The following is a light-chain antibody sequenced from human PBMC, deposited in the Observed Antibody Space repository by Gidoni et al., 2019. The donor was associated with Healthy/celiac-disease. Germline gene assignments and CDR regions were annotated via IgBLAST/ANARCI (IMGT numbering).Light chain of an antibody. Sequence: QSALTQPASVSGSPGQSITISCTGTSSDVGGYNYVYWYQQPPGKAPKLMIYDVSNRPSGVSNRFSGSKSGNTASLTISGLQAEDEADYYCSSYTSSSTPLFGGGTKLTVL. J-gene: IGLJ2*01. CDR1: SSDVGGYNY. CDR3: SSYTSSSTPL. CDR2: DVS. V-gene: IGLV2-14*01.